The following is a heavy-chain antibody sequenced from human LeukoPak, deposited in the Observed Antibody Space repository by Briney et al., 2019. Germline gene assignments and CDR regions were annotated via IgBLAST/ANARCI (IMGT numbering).Heavy chain of an antibody. CDR3: ATLPSGIAVAGVTDH. Sequence: GASVKVSCKVSGYTLTELSMHWVRQAPGKGLEWMGGFDPEEGETIYAQKFQGRVTMTGDTSTDTAYMELSSLRSEDTAVYYCATLPSGIAVAGVTDHWGQGTLVTVSS. J-gene: IGHJ4*02. CDR1: GYTLTELS. D-gene: IGHD6-19*01. CDR2: FDPEEGET. V-gene: IGHV1-24*01.